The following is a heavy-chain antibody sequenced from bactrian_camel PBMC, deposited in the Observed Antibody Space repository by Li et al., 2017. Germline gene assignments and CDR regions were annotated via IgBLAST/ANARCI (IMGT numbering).Heavy chain of an antibody. CDR1: AYPYSSVC. CDR2: VYFGGGRT. V-gene: IGHV3S40*01. Sequence: VQLVESGGGSVQAGGSLRLSCAASAYPYSSVCMGWFRQAPGKEREGVALVYFGGGRTFYADSVKGRFTISRDNTKNMVYLQMNSLKPDDTGMYYCAARVCYYGTSIVFSSSSYTYWGQGTQVTVS. D-gene: IGHD6*01. J-gene: IGHJ4*01. CDR3: AARVCYYGTSIVFSSSSYTY.